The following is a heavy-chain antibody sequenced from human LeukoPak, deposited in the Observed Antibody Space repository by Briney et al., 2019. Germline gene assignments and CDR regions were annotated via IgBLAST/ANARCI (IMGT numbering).Heavy chain of an antibody. CDR3: ARHAGGSRWKAFDI. CDR1: GDSISSRGYY. Sequence: SETLSLTCTVSGDSISSRGYYWGWIRQSPGKGVEWIVSIHDSESTYYSPSLNSRVTMSVDTSKNQFSLKLSSVTAADTAGFYCARHAGGSRWKAFDIWGQGTLVTVSS. CDR2: IHDSEST. D-gene: IGHD6-13*01. J-gene: IGHJ3*02. V-gene: IGHV4-39*01.